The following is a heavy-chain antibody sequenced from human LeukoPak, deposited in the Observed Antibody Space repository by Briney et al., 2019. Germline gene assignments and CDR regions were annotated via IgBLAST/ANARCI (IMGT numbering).Heavy chain of an antibody. CDR2: IYYSGST. J-gene: IGHJ3*02. D-gene: IGHD1-26*01. CDR3: ARVGGSYFGAFDI. V-gene: IGHV4-59*01. Sequence: SETLSLTCTVSGGSISSYYWSWIRQPPGKGLEWIGYIYYSGSTNYNPSLKSRVTISVDMSKNQFSLKLSSVTAADTAVYYCARVGGSYFGAFDIWGQGTMVTVSS. CDR1: GGSISSYY.